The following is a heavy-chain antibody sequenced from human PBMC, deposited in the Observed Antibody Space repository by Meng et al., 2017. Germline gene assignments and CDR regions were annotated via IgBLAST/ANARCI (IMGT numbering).Heavy chain of an antibody. J-gene: IGHJ5*02. CDR2: MNPNSGNT. V-gene: IGHV1-8*01. CDR3: ARGDIVVVPAAFFDP. D-gene: IGHD2-2*01. CDR1: GYTFTSYD. Sequence: QVQLVPAGAEVTKPGASGKVSCKASGYTFTSYDINWVRQATGQGLEWMGWMNPNSGNTGYAQKFQGRVTMTRNTSISTAYMELSSLRSEDTAVYYCARGDIVVVPAAFFDPWGQGTLVTVSS.